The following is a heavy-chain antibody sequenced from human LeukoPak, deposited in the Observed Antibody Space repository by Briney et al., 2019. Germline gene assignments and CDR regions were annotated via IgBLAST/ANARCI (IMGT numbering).Heavy chain of an antibody. CDR3: ARDRGYCSSTSCYFGGYYYYMDV. CDR2: ISSSSSYI. D-gene: IGHD2-2*01. Sequence: GGSLRLSCAASGFTFSSYSMNWVRQAPGKGLEWVSSISSSSSYIYYADSVKGRFTISRDNAKNSLYLQMNSLRAEDTAVYYCARDRGYCSSTSCYFGGYYYYMDVWGKGTTVTISS. J-gene: IGHJ6*03. V-gene: IGHV3-21*01. CDR1: GFTFSSYS.